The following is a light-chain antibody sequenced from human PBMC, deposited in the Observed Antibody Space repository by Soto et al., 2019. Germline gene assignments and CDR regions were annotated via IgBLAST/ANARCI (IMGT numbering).Light chain of an antibody. CDR3: ASWDDSLSGYV. J-gene: IGLJ1*01. Sequence: QSVLTQPPSASGNHGQRLTISCSGSTSNILRNYVYWYRQFPVTAPRLLISMNDQRPSGVPDRFSGSKSGTSASLAISGLRSEDEADYYCASWDDSLSGYVFGTGTKLTVL. V-gene: IGLV1-47*01. CDR1: TSNILRNY. CDR2: MND.